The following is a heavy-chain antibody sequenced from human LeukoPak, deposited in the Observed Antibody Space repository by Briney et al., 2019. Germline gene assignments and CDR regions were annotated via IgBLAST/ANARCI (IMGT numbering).Heavy chain of an antibody. J-gene: IGHJ5*02. CDR1: GGSFSGYY. V-gene: IGHV4-34*01. CDR3: ARGRRLRYNGNPMSAWFDP. D-gene: IGHD1-20*01. CDR2: INHSGST. Sequence: SETLSLTCAVYGGSFSGYYWSWIRQPPGKGLEWIGEINHSGSTNYNPSLKSRVTISVDTSKNQFSLKLSSVTAADTAVYYCARGRRLRYNGNPMSAWFDPWGQGTLVTVSS.